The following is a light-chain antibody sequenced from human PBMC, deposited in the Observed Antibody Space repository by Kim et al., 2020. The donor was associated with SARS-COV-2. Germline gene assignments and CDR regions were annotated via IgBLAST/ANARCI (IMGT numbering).Light chain of an antibody. Sequence: AIQMTQSPSSLSASVGDRVTITCRASQGIGSDVGWYQQKPGKAPKVLIYAASSLQSGVPSRFSGSGSGTDFTLTISSLQPEDFATYYCLQDYNYPLTFGGGTKVDIK. CDR3: LQDYNYPLT. CDR1: QGIGSD. CDR2: AAS. J-gene: IGKJ4*01. V-gene: IGKV1-6*01.